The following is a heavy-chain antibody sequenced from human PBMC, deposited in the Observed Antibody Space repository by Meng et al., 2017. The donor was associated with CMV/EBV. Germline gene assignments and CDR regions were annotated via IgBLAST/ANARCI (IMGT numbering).Heavy chain of an antibody. CDR3: ARGGKGV. V-gene: IGHV3-21*01. Sequence: GESLKISCAASGFTFSSYSMNWVRQAPGKGLEWVSSISSSSSYIYYADSVKGRFTISRDNAKNSLYLQMNSLRAEDTAVYYCARGGKGVWGQGTTVTISS. CDR1: GFTFSSYS. CDR2: ISSSSSYI. J-gene: IGHJ6*02.